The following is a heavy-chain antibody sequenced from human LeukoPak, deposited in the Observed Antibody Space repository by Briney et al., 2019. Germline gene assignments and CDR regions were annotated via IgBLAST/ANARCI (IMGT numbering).Heavy chain of an antibody. J-gene: IGHJ4*02. CDR2: IYHSGST. D-gene: IGHD4-17*01. CDR1: GGTISSSNR. V-gene: IGHV4-4*02. Sequence: SETLSLTCAVSGGTISSSNRWSWVRQPPGKGLEWIGEIYHSGSTNYNPSLKSRVTISVDKSKNQFSLKLSSVTAADTAVYYCARVTTVFRGCVFFDYWGQGTLVTVSS. CDR3: ARVTTVFRGCVFFDY.